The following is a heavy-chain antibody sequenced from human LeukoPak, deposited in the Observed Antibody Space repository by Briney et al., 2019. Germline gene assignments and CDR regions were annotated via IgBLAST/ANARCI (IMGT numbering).Heavy chain of an antibody. CDR3: ARPVRPARYYYMDV. CDR1: GGSFSGYY. J-gene: IGHJ6*03. Sequence: SQTLSLTCAVYGGSFSGYYWGWIRQPPGKGLEWLGEINHSGSTNYNPSLKSRVTISVDTSKNQFSLKLSSVTAADTAVYYCARPVRPARYYYMDVWGKGTTVTVSS. CDR2: INHSGST. V-gene: IGHV4-34*01.